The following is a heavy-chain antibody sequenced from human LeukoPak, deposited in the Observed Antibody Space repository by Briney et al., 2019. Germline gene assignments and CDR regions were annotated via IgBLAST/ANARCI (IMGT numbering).Heavy chain of an antibody. Sequence: GGSLRLSCAASGLTFISAWMNWVRQAPGKGLEWVGRIKSKTDGGTAEHAAPVKGRFIISKNDSKNTLYLQMNSLNSDDTGVYYCATALRGVGFWGQGALVTVPS. CDR3: ATALRGVGF. CDR1: GLTFISAW. CDR2: IKSKTDGGTA. D-gene: IGHD3-3*01. J-gene: IGHJ4*02. V-gene: IGHV3-15*01.